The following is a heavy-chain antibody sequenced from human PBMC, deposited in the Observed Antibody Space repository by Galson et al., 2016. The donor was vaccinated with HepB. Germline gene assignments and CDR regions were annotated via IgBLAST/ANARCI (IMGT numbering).Heavy chain of an antibody. CDR2: INVGSGNT. D-gene: IGHD1-1*01. Sequence: SVKVSCKASGYTFTNYAVHWVRQAPGQSLEWMGWINVGSGNTKYSEKLQGRVSITSDTSASTTYMELSSLRSEDAAVYYCARAVGALERRKDVWGQGTTVTVSS. J-gene: IGHJ6*02. CDR1: GYTFTNYA. V-gene: IGHV1-3*01. CDR3: ARAVGALERRKDV.